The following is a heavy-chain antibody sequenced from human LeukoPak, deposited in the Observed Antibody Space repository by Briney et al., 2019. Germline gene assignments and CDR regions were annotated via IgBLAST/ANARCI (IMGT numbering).Heavy chain of an antibody. CDR3: AKDGHSIAAAVLFDY. J-gene: IGHJ4*02. V-gene: IGHV3-30*02. Sequence: PGGSLRLSCAASGFTFSSYGMHWVRQAPGKGLEWVAFIRYDGSNKYYADSVKGRFTISRDNSKNTLYLQMNSLRAEDTAVYYCAKDGHSIAAAVLFDYWGQGTLVTVSS. D-gene: IGHD6-13*01. CDR2: IRYDGSNK. CDR1: GFTFSSYG.